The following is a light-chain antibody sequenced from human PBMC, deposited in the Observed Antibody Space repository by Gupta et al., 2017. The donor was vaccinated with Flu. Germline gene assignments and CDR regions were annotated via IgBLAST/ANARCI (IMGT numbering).Light chain of an antibody. Sequence: QSALTQPASVSGSPGQSIIISCTGTSSDVGGYNYVSWYQQHPGKAPKLMIYEVSNRPSGVSIRFSGSKSGNTASLTISGLQAEDEADYYCRSYPSRSTRIFGGGTTLTVL. CDR1: SSDVGGYNY. J-gene: IGLJ2*01. CDR2: EVS. CDR3: RSYPSRSTRI. V-gene: IGLV2-14*01.